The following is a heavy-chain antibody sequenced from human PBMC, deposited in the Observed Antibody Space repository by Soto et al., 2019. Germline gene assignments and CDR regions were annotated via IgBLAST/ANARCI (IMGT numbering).Heavy chain of an antibody. Sequence: QVQLVESGGGLVKPGGSLRLPCLAFGFTFSDYYLSWIRQAPGRGLGWVSYISSSSSYTNYADSVKGRFTISRDNAKNSLYLQMNSLRAEDTAVYYCARDHHRYSGYDYVDYWGQGTLVTVSS. CDR3: ARDHHRYSGYDYVDY. V-gene: IGHV3-11*05. J-gene: IGHJ4*02. CDR2: ISSSSSYT. CDR1: GFTFSDYY. D-gene: IGHD5-12*01.